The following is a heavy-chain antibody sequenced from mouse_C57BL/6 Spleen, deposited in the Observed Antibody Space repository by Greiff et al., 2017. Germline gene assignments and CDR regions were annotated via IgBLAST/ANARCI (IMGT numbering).Heavy chain of an antibody. CDR2: ISGGGGNT. CDR3: ARRDYDDDGYFDY. CDR1: GFTFSSYT. V-gene: IGHV5-9*01. D-gene: IGHD2-4*01. Sequence: EVMLVESGGGLVKPGGSLKLSCAASGFTFSSYTMSWVRQTPEKRLEWVATISGGGGNTYYPDSVKGRFTISRDNAKNTLYLQMSSLRSEDTALYYCARRDYDDDGYFDYWGQGTTLTVSS. J-gene: IGHJ2*01.